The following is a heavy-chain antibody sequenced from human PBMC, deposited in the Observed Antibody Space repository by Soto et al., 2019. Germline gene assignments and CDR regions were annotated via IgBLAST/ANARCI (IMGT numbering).Heavy chain of an antibody. CDR2: IYYSGST. D-gene: IGHD3-10*01. CDR1: GGSISSYY. V-gene: IGHV4-59*08. CDR3: ARLLKRGYYYYYMDV. J-gene: IGHJ6*03. Sequence: SETLSLTCTVSGGSISSYYWSWIRQPPGKGLEWIGYIYYSGSTNYNPSLKSRVTISVDTSKNQFSLKLSSVTAADTAVYYCARLLKRGYYYYYMDVWGKETTVTVSS.